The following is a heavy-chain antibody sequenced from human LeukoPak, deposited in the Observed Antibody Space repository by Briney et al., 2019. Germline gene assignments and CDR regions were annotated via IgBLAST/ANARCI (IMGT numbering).Heavy chain of an antibody. Sequence: PSETLSLTCTVSGGSISSYYWSWIRQPPGKGLEWIGYIYYSGSTNYNPSLKSRVTISVDTSKNQFSLKLSSVTAADTAVYYCARVLGYCSSTSCRNAFDIWGQGTMVTVSS. CDR1: GGSISSYY. D-gene: IGHD2-2*01. V-gene: IGHV4-59*01. CDR2: IYYSGST. J-gene: IGHJ3*02. CDR3: ARVLGYCSSTSCRNAFDI.